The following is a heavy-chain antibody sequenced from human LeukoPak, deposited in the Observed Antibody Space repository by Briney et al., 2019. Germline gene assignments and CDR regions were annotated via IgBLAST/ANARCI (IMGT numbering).Heavy chain of an antibody. Sequence: ETLSLTCAVSGGSISSSNWWNWVRQPPGKGLEWVSSISSSSIYIYYADSVKGRFTISRDNAKNSLYLQMNNLRAEDTAVYYCARGGDNYGYIFDYWGQGTLVTVSS. CDR3: ARGGDNYGYIFDY. CDR1: GGSISSSN. D-gene: IGHD5-18*01. J-gene: IGHJ4*02. V-gene: IGHV3-21*01. CDR2: ISSSSIYI.